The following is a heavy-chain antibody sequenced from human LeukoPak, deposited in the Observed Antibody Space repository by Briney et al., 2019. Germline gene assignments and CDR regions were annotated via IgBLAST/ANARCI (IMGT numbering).Heavy chain of an antibody. J-gene: IGHJ6*03. Sequence: SETLSLTCAVYGGSFSGYYWSWIRQPPGKGLEWIGEINHSGSTNYNPSLTSRVTISVDTSKNQFSLKLSSVTAADTAVYYCARFRRDSSSSLYYYYYMDVWGKGTTVTVSS. CDR2: INHSGST. CDR1: GGSFSGYY. D-gene: IGHD6-6*01. V-gene: IGHV4-34*01. CDR3: ARFRRDSSSSLYYYYYMDV.